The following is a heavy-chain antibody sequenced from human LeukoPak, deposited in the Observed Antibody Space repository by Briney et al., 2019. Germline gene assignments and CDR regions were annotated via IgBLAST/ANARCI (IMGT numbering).Heavy chain of an antibody. CDR3: ARPRKTSGYYQYYFDS. V-gene: IGHV1-8*02. CDR2: MNPKSGNT. CDR1: GYTFTSYG. J-gene: IGHJ4*02. Sequence: ASVKVSCKASGYTFTSYGISWVRQASGQGPEWMGWMNPKSGNTGYAQKFQDRVTMTRDTSINTAHMELSSLRYEDTAVYYCARPRKTSGYYQYYFDSWGQGTLVTVSS. D-gene: IGHD3-22*01.